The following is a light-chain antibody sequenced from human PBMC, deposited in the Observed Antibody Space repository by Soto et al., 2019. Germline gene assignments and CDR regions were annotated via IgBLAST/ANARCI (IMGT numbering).Light chain of an antibody. J-gene: IGKJ1*01. CDR1: QSISSW. V-gene: IGKV1-5*01. Sequence: DIQMNKSPSTLSASVGDRVTITCRASQSISSWLAWYQQKPGKAPKLLIYDASSLESGVPSRFSGSGSGTEFTLTISSLQPDDFATYYCQQYNSWWTFGQGTKVDIK. CDR2: DAS. CDR3: QQYNSWWT.